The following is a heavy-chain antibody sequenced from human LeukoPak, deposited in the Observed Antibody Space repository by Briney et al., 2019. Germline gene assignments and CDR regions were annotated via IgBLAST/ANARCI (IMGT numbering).Heavy chain of an antibody. J-gene: IGHJ4*02. CDR1: GFTFSSYS. CDR3: ASGTRAVGGWLTY. CDR2: ISSSSSYI. Sequence: GGSLRLSCAASGFTFSSYSMNWVRQAPGKGLEWVSSISSSSSYIYYADSVKGRFTISRDNAKNSLYLQMNSLRAEDTAVYYCASGTRAVGGWLTYWGQGTLVTVSS. D-gene: IGHD1-1*01. V-gene: IGHV3-21*01.